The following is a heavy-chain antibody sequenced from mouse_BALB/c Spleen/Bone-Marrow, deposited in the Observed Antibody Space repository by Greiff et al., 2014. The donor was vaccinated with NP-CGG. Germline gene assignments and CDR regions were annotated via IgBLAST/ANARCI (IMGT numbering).Heavy chain of an antibody. CDR1: GFNIKDTY. D-gene: IGHD1-2*01. J-gene: IGHJ4*01. Sequence: VQLQQSGAELVKPGASVKLSCTASGFNIKDTYMHWAKQRPEQGLEWVGRIDPANGNTNYDPRFQGKATITADTAYNTAYLQLSSLTSEDTAVYYCARYGDRYYAMDYWGQGTSVTVSS. V-gene: IGHV14-3*02. CDR3: ARYGDRYYAMDY. CDR2: IDPANGNT.